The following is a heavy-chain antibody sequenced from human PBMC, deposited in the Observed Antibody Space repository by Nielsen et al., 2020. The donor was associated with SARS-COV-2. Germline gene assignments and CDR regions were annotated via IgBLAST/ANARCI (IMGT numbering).Heavy chain of an antibody. V-gene: IGHV3-53*04. CDR2: IYSGGST. Sequence: GESLKISCAASGFTVSSNYMSWVRQAPGKGLEWVSVIYSGGSTYYADSVKGRFTISRHNSKNTLYLQMNSLRAEDTAVYYCAADSGRLTGPFDYWGQGTLVTVSS. J-gene: IGHJ4*02. CDR3: AADSGRLTGPFDY. D-gene: IGHD3-9*01. CDR1: GFTVSSNY.